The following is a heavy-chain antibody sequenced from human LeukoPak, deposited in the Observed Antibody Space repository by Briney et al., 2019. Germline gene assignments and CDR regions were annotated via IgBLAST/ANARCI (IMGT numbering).Heavy chain of an antibody. D-gene: IGHD3-9*01. CDR2: IRSKANSYAT. CDR3: TSNYDILTGLFNFDY. CDR1: GLTFSGSA. V-gene: IGHV3-73*01. J-gene: IGHJ4*02. Sequence: GGSLRLSCAASGLTFSGSAMHWVRQASGKGLEWVGRIRSKANSYATAYAASVKGRFTISRDDSKNTAYLQMNSLKTEDTAVYYCTSNYDILTGLFNFDYWGQGTLVTVSS.